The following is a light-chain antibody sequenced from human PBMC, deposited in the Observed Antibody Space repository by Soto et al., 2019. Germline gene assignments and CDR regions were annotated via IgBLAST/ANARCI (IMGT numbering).Light chain of an antibody. CDR3: QQFNAYPWT. CDR2: DAS. CDR1: QDIGTY. V-gene: IGKV1-8*01. J-gene: IGKJ1*01. Sequence: AIRMTQPPSSFSASTGDRVSITCRATQDIGTYLAWYQQIPGKAPKLLIYDASTLQTGVPSRFSGSGSGTEFTLTISSLQPDDFATYYCQQFNAYPWTFGQGTKV.